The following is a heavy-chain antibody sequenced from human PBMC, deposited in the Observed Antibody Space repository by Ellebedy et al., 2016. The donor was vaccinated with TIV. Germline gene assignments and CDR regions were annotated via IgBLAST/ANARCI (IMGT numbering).Heavy chain of an antibody. Sequence: MPSETLSLTCTVSGVTISSYYWSWIRQPPGKGLEWIGYIYYSVTTNYNPSLKSRVTISVDTSKNQFSLKLSSVTAADTAVYYCARRRGSGSYYFDYWGQGTLVTVSS. CDR3: ARRRGSGSYYFDY. CDR2: IYYSVTT. CDR1: GVTISSYY. D-gene: IGHD1-26*01. V-gene: IGHV4-59*08. J-gene: IGHJ4*02.